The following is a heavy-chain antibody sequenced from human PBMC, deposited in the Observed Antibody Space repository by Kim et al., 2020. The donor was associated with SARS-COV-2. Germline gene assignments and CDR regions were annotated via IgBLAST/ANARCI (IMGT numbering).Heavy chain of an antibody. CDR3: ARNYDILTGYPYYFDY. V-gene: IGHV4-39*01. J-gene: IGHJ4*02. CDR1: GGSISSSSYY. CDR2: IYYSGST. D-gene: IGHD3-9*01. Sequence: SETLSLTCTVSGGSISSSSYYWGWIRQPPGKGLEWIGSIYYSGSTYYNSSLKSRVTISVDTSKNQFSLKLSSVTAADTAVYYGARNYDILTGYPYYFDYWGQGTLVTVSS.